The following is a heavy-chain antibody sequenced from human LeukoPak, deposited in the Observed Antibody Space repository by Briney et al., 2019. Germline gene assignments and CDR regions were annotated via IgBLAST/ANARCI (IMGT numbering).Heavy chain of an antibody. Sequence: GGSLRLSCAASGFTFDDYTMHWVRNAPGKGLEGVSLISWDGGSTYYADSVKGRFTISRDNSKNSLYLQMNSLRTEDTALYDCAKEGGRGYSQGDYFDYWGQGTLVTVSS. V-gene: IGHV3-43*01. D-gene: IGHD5-18*01. CDR1: GFTFDDYT. CDR3: AKEGGRGYSQGDYFDY. J-gene: IGHJ4*02. CDR2: ISWDGGST.